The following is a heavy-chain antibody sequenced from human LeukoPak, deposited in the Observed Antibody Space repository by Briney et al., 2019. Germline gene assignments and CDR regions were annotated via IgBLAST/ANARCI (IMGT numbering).Heavy chain of an antibody. J-gene: IGHJ3*02. V-gene: IGHV1-18*01. CDR3: ARIGYCSSTSCYVAFDI. Sequence: ASVKVSCKASGYTFTSYGISWVRQAPGQGLVWMGWISAYNGNTNYAQKLQGRVTMTTDTSTSTAYMELRSLRSGDTAVYYCARIGYCSSTSCYVAFDIWGQGTMVTVSS. CDR1: GYTFTSYG. D-gene: IGHD2-2*01. CDR2: ISAYNGNT.